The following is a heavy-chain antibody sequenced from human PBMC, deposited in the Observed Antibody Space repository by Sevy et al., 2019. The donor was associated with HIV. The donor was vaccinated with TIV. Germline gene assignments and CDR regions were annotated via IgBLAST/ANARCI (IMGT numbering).Heavy chain of an antibody. CDR2: IWYDGTNK. V-gene: IGHV3-33*01. D-gene: IGHD4-17*01. J-gene: IGHJ4*02. CDR1: GFNFSIYG. Sequence: GGSLRLSCAASGFNFSIYGMHWFRQAPGKGLEWVALIWYDGTNKYYRDSVKGRFTISRDNSKNTLFLQMNSLRAEDTALYYCVRGRDYGNFDFWGQGTLVTVSS. CDR3: VRGRDYGNFDF.